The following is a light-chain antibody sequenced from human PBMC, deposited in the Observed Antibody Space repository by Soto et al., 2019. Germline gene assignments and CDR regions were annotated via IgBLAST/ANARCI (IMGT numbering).Light chain of an antibody. V-gene: IGKV1-39*01. CDR2: GAS. CDR3: QLSHTTLT. CDR1: QTIATF. Sequence: DIQMTQSPSSLSASVGDRVTITCRASQTIATFLNWYQQKPGKAPKLPIYGASTLQSGVPSRFSGSGSGADFTLTISSMKPEDSATYYCQLSHTTLTFGQGTRLEIK. J-gene: IGKJ5*01.